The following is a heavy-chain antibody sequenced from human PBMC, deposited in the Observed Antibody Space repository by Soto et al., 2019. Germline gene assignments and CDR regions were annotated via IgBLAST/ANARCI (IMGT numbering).Heavy chain of an antibody. CDR1: GFTVSSNY. CDR2: IYSGGST. V-gene: IGHV3-53*05. CDR3: ARARDFWSADFDY. J-gene: IGHJ4*02. D-gene: IGHD3-3*01. Sequence: GGSLRLSYAASGFTVSSNYLSWVRQAPGKGLEWVSVIYSGGSTYYADSVKGRFTISRDNSKNTLYLQMNSLRTEDTAVYYCARARDFWSADFDYWGQGSLVTVSS.